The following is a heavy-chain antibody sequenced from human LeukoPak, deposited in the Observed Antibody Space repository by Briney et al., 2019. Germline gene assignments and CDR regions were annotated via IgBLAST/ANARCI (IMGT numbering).Heavy chain of an antibody. CDR1: GFTVSSNY. V-gene: IGHV3-23*01. CDR3: AKGRDYYGSGSYEFQH. CDR2: ISGSGGST. J-gene: IGHJ1*01. D-gene: IGHD3-10*01. Sequence: GGSLRLSCAASGFTVSSNYMSWVRQAPGKGLEGVSAISGSGGSTSYADSVKGRFTISRDNSKNTLYLQMNSLRAEDTAVYYCAKGRDYYGSGSYEFQHWGQGTLVTVSS.